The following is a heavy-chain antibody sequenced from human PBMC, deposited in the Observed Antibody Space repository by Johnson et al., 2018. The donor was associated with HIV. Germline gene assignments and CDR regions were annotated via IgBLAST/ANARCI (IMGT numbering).Heavy chain of an antibody. CDR3: AKGSGWYSAFDI. V-gene: IGHV3-30*02. J-gene: IGHJ3*02. D-gene: IGHD6-19*01. Sequence: QVQLVESGGGVVQPGGSLKLSCAASGFSLSSFGMHWVRQAPDKGLEWVAFIRYDGTNKYYVESVRGRFTISRDNSKYFLDLQMNSLTTDDTAIYYCAKGSGWYSAFDIWGQGTMVTVSS. CDR1: GFSLSSFG. CDR2: IRYDGTNK.